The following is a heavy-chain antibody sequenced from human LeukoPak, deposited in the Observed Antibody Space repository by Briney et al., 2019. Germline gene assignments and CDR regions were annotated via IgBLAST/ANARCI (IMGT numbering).Heavy chain of an antibody. Sequence: SETLSLTCTVSGGSISSSSYYWGWIRQPPGKGLEWIGSIYYSGSTYYNPSLKSRVTISVDTSKNQFSLKLSSVTAADMAVYYCARDRYYDNSPLDYWGQGTLVTVSS. D-gene: IGHD3-9*01. J-gene: IGHJ4*02. V-gene: IGHV4-39*07. CDR1: GGSISSSSYY. CDR3: ARDRYYDNSPLDY. CDR2: IYYSGST.